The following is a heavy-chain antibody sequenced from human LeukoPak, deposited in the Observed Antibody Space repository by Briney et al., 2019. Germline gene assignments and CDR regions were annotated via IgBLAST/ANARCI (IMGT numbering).Heavy chain of an antibody. Sequence: PGGSLRLSCSASGFTFSSYAMHWVRQAPGKGLEYVSAISSNGGSTYYADSVKGRFTISRDNSKNTLYLQMSSLRAEDTAVYYCVIERVVVAATHFDYWGQGTLVTVSS. D-gene: IGHD2-15*01. V-gene: IGHV3-64D*09. J-gene: IGHJ4*02. CDR2: ISSNGGST. CDR3: VIERVVVAATHFDY. CDR1: GFTFSSYA.